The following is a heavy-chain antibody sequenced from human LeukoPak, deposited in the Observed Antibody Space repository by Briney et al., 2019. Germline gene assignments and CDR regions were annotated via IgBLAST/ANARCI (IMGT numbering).Heavy chain of an antibody. J-gene: IGHJ4*02. CDR3: AHQRRYSSSWYLDDY. Sequence: TLSLTCTASGYSISSGYYWGWIRQPPGKALEWLALIYWDDEKRYSPSLKSRLTITRDTSKNQVVLTMTNMDPVDTPTYYCAHQRRYSSSWYLDDYWGQGTLVTVSS. D-gene: IGHD6-13*01. CDR2: IYWDDEK. V-gene: IGHV2-5*02. CDR1: GYSISSGYYW.